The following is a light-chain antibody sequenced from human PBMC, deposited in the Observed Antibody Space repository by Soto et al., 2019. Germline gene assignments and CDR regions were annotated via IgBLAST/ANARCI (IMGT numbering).Light chain of an antibody. CDR2: DDN. Sequence: QSVLTHPPSVSPAPGHKVTISFSGSISNILSNAVSWYQQLPVTAPKLLMYDDNKRPSGIPDRFSGSKSGTSATLGISGFQTGDEADYYCASWDNSMSGYVFATGTKVTV. V-gene: IGLV1-51*01. CDR1: ISNILSNA. J-gene: IGLJ1*01. CDR3: ASWDNSMSGYV.